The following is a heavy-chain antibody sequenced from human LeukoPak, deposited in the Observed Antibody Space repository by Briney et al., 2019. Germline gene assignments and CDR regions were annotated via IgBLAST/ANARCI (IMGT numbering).Heavy chain of an antibody. D-gene: IGHD3-16*01. Sequence: PSETLSLTCTVSGGSISNYYWSWIRQPPGKGLEWIGYISYSGSTNYNPSLKSRVTISVDTSKNQFSLKLRSVTTADTAVYNCARALLRPWFDPWGQGTLVTVSS. J-gene: IGHJ5*02. CDR3: ARALLRPWFDP. CDR2: ISYSGST. V-gene: IGHV4-59*01. CDR1: GGSISNYY.